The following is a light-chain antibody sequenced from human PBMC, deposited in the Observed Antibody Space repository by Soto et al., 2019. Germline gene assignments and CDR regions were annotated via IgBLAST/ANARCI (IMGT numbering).Light chain of an antibody. Sequence: ALQLTQSPSSLSASVGDRVTITCRASHGISSALAWYQQKPGKAPKLLIYDASSLESGVPSRFSGSGSGTGFTVTISSLQPEDFATYHCQQFNSYLFTFGPGTKVDI. V-gene: IGKV1-13*02. CDR3: QQFNSYLFT. CDR2: DAS. J-gene: IGKJ3*01. CDR1: HGISSA.